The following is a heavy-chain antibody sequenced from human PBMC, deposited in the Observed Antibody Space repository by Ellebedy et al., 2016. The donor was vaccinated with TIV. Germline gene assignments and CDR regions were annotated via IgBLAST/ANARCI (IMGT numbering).Heavy chain of an antibody. V-gene: IGHV5-51*01. Sequence: PGGSLRLSCKGSGYSFTDYWIGWVRQMPGKGLEWMGIIFPYDSDTKYSPSFQGKVTISADKSISTTFLQWSSLEASDTAIYYCVRSGIEVAGLSGFVSWGQGTLVTVSS. D-gene: IGHD6-19*01. CDR3: VRSGIEVAGLSGFVS. J-gene: IGHJ4*02. CDR2: IFPYDSDT. CDR1: GYSFTDYW.